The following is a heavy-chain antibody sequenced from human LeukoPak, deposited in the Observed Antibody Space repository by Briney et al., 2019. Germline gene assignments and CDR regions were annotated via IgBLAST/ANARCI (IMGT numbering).Heavy chain of an antibody. J-gene: IGHJ5*02. D-gene: IGHD5-18*01. CDR1: GGSISSDTYY. V-gene: IGHV4-61*02. CDR2: IYISGTT. Sequence: PSQTLSLTCTVSGGSISSDTYYWSWIRQPAGKGLEWIGRIYISGTTNYNPSLKSRVTMSVDTSKNQFSLELSSVTAADTAVYYCAEYTRVATAYKWYDPWCQGILVTVSS. CDR3: AEYTRVATAYKWYDP.